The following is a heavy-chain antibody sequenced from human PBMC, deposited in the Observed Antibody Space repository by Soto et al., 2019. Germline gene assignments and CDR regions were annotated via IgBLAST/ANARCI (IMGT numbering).Heavy chain of an antibody. J-gene: IGHJ5*02. CDR3: TIFGVVISRNWFDP. CDR1: GFTFSSYA. V-gene: IGHV3-23*01. CDR2: ISGSGGST. Sequence: GGSLRLSCAASGFTFSSYAMSWVRQAPGKGLEWVSAISGSGGSTYYADSVKGRFTISRDNSKNTLYLQMNSLRAEDTAVYYCTIFGVVISRNWFDPWGQGTLVTVPS. D-gene: IGHD3-3*01.